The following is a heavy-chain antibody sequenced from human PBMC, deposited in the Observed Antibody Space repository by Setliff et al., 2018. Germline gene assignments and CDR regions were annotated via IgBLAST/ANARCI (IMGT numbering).Heavy chain of an antibody. CDR2: FDPEDGET. Sequence: ASVKVSCKASGYTLTELSMHWVRQAPGKGLEWMGGFDPEDGETIYAQKFQGRVTMTEDTSTDTAYMELSSLRSEDTAVYYCATVERVLRFLEWLSRAEYFQHWGQGTLVTVSS. CDR3: ATVERVLRFLEWLSRAEYFQH. D-gene: IGHD3-3*01. CDR1: GYTLTELS. J-gene: IGHJ1*01. V-gene: IGHV1-24*01.